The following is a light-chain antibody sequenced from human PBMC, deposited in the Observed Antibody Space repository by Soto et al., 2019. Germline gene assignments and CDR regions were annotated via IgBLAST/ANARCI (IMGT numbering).Light chain of an antibody. CDR2: LNSDGSH. V-gene: IGLV4-69*01. Sequence: QLVLTPSPSASASLGASVKLTCTLIRGHSKYAIAWHQQQPDKGPRFLMKLNSDGSHTRGDGIPDRFSGHASGPDRFLTISSLQSEDEADYYCQTWGAGIRVFGGGTKLTVL. J-gene: IGLJ3*02. CDR3: QTWGAGIRV. CDR1: RGHSKYA.